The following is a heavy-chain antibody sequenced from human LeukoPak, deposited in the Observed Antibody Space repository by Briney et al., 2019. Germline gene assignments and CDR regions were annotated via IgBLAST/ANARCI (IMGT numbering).Heavy chain of an antibody. V-gene: IGHV4-59*01. CDR3: ARGGSSGYDPFDY. J-gene: IGHJ4*02. CDR1: GGSINNYY. CDR2: IFYSGST. D-gene: IGHD5-12*01. Sequence: SETLSVTCTVSGGSINNYYWSWIRQPLGKGLEWIGCIFYSGSTNYYPSLKSRVSISVDTSENQFSLNLYSVTAADTAVYYCARGGSSGYDPFDYWGQGTLVTVSS.